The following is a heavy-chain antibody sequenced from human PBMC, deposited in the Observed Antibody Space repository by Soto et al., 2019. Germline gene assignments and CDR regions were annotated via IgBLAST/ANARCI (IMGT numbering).Heavy chain of an antibody. V-gene: IGHV4-59*01. D-gene: IGHD3-22*01. Sequence: SETLSLTCTVSGGSISSYYWSWIRQPPGKGLEWIGYIYYSGSTNYNPSLKSRVTISVDTSKNQFSLKLSSVTAADTAVYYCARGILYYYDSKEVYYYGMDVWGQGATVTVSS. CDR2: IYYSGST. CDR3: ARGILYYYDSKEVYYYGMDV. J-gene: IGHJ6*02. CDR1: GGSISSYY.